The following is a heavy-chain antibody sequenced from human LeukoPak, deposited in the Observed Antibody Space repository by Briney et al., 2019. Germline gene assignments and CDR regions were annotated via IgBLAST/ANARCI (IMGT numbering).Heavy chain of an antibody. J-gene: IGHJ4*02. CDR2: ISGSGGST. D-gene: IGHD3-3*01. V-gene: IGHV3-23*01. Sequence: GGSLRLSCAASGFTFSSYAMSWVRQAPGKGLEWVSAISGSGGSTYYADSVKGRFTISRDNSKNTLYLQMNSLRAEDTAAYYCARDAELYYDFWSGLFDYWGQGTLVTVSS. CDR1: GFTFSSYA. CDR3: ARDAELYYDFWSGLFDY.